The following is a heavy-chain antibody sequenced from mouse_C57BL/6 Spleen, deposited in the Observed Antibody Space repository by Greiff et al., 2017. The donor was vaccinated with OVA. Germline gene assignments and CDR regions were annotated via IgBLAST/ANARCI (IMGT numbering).Heavy chain of an antibody. CDR2: IYPGDGDT. V-gene: IGHV1-80*01. Sequence: VQLKESGAELVKPGASVKISCKASGYAFSSYWMNWVKQRPGKGLEWIGQIYPGDGDTNYNGKFKGKATLTADKSSSTAYRQLSSLTSEDSAVYFCARGYGSSYDWYFDVWGTGTTVTVSS. D-gene: IGHD1-1*01. CDR1: GYAFSSYW. CDR3: ARGYGSSYDWYFDV. J-gene: IGHJ1*03.